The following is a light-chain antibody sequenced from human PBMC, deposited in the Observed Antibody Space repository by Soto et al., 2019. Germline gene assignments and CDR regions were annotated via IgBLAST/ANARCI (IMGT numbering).Light chain of an antibody. CDR2: SAS. CDR1: ECISNY. Sequence: DIQMTQSPSSLSAYVRDRVTITCRASECISNYLAWYQQKPGKAPKLLIYSASNLQSEVTSRCSGSGSEIDFKLTISSLSHEDLATYYWKKYVSAPWTFGHWTKVEIK. CDR3: KKYVSAPWT. V-gene: IGKV1-27*01. J-gene: IGKJ1*01.